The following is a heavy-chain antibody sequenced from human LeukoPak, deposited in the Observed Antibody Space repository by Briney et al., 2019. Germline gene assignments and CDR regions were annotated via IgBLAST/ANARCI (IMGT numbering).Heavy chain of an antibody. V-gene: IGHV4-34*01. Sequence: PSETLSLTCAVYGGSFSSYYWSWIRQPPGKGLEWIGEINHSGSTNYNPSLKSRVTISVDTSKNQFSLKLSSVTVADTAVYYCARVYYYDSSGYWVYYFDYWGQGTLVTVSS. CDR1: GGSFSSYY. CDR2: INHSGST. CDR3: ARVYYYDSSGYWVYYFDY. D-gene: IGHD3-22*01. J-gene: IGHJ4*02.